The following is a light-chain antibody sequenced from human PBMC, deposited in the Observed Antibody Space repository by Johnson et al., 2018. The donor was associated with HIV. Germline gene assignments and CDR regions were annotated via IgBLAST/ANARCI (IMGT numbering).Light chain of an antibody. J-gene: IGLJ1*01. Sequence: QSVLTQPPSVSAAPGQKVTISCSGSSSNIGNIYVSWYQQLPGTAPKLLIYENNKRPSGISDRFSGSKSGTSATLGITGLQTGDEDDYYCGTWHTSLSAVGVCGTGTKITVL. CDR2: ENN. CDR3: GTWHTSLSAVGV. CDR1: SSNIGNIY. V-gene: IGLV1-51*02.